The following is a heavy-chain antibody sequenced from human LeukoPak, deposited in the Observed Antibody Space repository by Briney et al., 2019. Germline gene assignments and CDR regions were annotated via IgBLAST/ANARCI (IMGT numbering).Heavy chain of an antibody. CDR3: ARGTQYDFWSGYYLDY. Sequence: SETLSLTCAVYGGSFSGYYWSWIRQPPGKGLEWIGEINHSGSINYNPSLKSRVTISVDTSKNQFSLKLSSVTAADTAVYYCARGTQYDFWSGYYLDYWGQGTLVTVSS. J-gene: IGHJ4*02. CDR1: GGSFSGYY. V-gene: IGHV4-34*01. D-gene: IGHD3-3*01. CDR2: INHSGSI.